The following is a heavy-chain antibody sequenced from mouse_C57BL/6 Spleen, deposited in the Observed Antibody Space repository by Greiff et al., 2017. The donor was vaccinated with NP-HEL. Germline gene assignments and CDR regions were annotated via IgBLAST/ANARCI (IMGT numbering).Heavy chain of an antibody. J-gene: IGHJ4*01. D-gene: IGHD2-3*01. Sequence: EVQRVESGGGLVKPGGSLKLSCAASGFTFSDYGMHWVRQAPEKGLEWVAYISSGSSTIYYADTVKGRFTISRDNAKNTLFLQMTSLRSEDTAMYYCARRWLLPYYAMDYWGQGTSVTVSS. V-gene: IGHV5-17*01. CDR3: ARRWLLPYYAMDY. CDR2: ISSGSSTI. CDR1: GFTFSDYG.